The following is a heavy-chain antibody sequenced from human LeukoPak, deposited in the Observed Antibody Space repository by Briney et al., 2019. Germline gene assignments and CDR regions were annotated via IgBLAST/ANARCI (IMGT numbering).Heavy chain of an antibody. D-gene: IGHD3-22*01. V-gene: IGHV3-33*08. CDR3: ARASAHYYDVDY. CDR1: GFTFSSYA. Sequence: GGSLRLSCAASGFTFSSYAMSWVRQAPGKGLEWVAVIWFDGSNKYYADSVKGRFTISRDNSKNTLYLQMDSLRADDTAVYFCARASAHYYDVDYWGQGTLVTVSS. J-gene: IGHJ4*02. CDR2: IWFDGSNK.